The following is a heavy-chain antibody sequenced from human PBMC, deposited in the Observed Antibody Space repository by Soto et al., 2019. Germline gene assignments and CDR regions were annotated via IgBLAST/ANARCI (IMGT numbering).Heavy chain of an antibody. CDR2: INHSGST. J-gene: IGHJ4*02. CDR1: GGSFSGYY. CDR3: AERGCSGGSCPSDY. V-gene: IGHV4-34*01. Sequence: QVQLQQWGAGLLKPSETLSLTCAVYGGSFSGYYWSWIRQPPGKGLEWIGEINHSGSTNYIPSLKSRVTISVDTSKNQFSLKLSSVTAADTAVYYCAERGCSGGSCPSDYWGQGTLVTVSS. D-gene: IGHD2-15*01.